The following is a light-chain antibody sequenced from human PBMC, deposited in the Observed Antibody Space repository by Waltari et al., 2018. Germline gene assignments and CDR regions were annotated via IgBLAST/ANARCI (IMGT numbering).Light chain of an antibody. Sequence: EIVLTQSPATLSLSPGERATLSCRASQSVSSYLAWYQQQPGQAPRLLIYDASNRATGIPARFSGSGSGTDFTLTISSLEPEDFAVYYCQQYGSSPPMYTFGPGTSLEIK. CDR2: DAS. V-gene: IGKV3-11*01. J-gene: IGKJ2*01. CDR3: QQYGSSPPMYT. CDR1: QSVSSY.